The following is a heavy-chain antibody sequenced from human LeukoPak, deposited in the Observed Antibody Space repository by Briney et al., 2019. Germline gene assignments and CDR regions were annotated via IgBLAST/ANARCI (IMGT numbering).Heavy chain of an antibody. J-gene: IGHJ4*02. CDR2: ISAYNGNT. D-gene: IGHD6-13*01. V-gene: IGHV1-18*01. Sequence: GASVKVSCKASGYTFTSYGISWVRQAPGQGLEWMGWISAYNGNTNYAQKLQGRVTMTRDTSTSTVYMELSSLRSEDTAVYYCAREVRSNPRKIAAAGDYWGQGTLVTVSS. CDR3: AREVRSNPRKIAAAGDY. CDR1: GYTFTSYG.